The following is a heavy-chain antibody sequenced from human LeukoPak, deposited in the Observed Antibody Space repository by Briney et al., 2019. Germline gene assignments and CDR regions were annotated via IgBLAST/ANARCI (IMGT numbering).Heavy chain of an antibody. J-gene: IGHJ4*02. CDR2: ISSSSSYI. D-gene: IGHD5-18*01. V-gene: IGHV3-21*01. CDR3: ARRKGYGLGFDY. Sequence: GGSLRLPCAASGFTFSSYWMNWARQAPGKGLEWVSSISSSSSYIYYADSVKGRFTISRDNAKNSLYLQMNSLRAEDTAVYYFARRKGYGLGFDYWGQGTLVTISS. CDR1: GFTFSSYW.